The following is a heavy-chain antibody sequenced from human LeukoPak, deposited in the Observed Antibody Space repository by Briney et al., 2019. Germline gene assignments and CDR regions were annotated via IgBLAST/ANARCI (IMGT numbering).Heavy chain of an antibody. Sequence: GGSLRLSCAASGFTFSSYAMHWVRQAPGKGLEWVAVISYDGSNKYYADSVKGRFTISRDNSKNTLYLQMNSLRAEDTAVYYCARGHIQFYGRAVWGKGPTANVPS. CDR2: ISYDGSNK. D-gene: IGHD2-21*01. CDR1: GFTFSSYA. V-gene: IGHV3-30-3*01. CDR3: ARGHIQFYGRAV. J-gene: IGHJ6*04.